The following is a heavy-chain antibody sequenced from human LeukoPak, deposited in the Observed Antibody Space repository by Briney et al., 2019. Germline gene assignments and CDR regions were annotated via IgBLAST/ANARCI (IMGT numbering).Heavy chain of an antibody. J-gene: IGHJ6*02. CDR1: GGTFSSYA. CDR2: IIPILGIA. Sequence: ASVKVSCKASGGTFSSYAISWVRQAPGQGLEWMGRIIPILGIANYAQKFQGRVTITADKSTSTAYMELSSLRSEDTAVYYCARDRGLLWFGESDYYGMDVWGQGTTVTVSS. CDR3: ARDRGLLWFGESDYYGMDV. V-gene: IGHV1-69*04. D-gene: IGHD3-10*01.